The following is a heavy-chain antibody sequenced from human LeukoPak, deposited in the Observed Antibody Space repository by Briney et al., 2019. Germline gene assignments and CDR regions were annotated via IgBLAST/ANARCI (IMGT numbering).Heavy chain of an antibody. CDR3: ARMAVAATRRGYYFDY. J-gene: IGHJ4*02. CDR2: LYNSGST. Sequence: SETLSLTCIVSGGSISSYYWSWIRQPPGKGLEWIGFLYNSGSTNYNPSPKSRVTISVDTSKNQFSLKLSSVTAADTAVYYCARMAVAATRRGYYFDYWGQGTLVTVSS. CDR1: GGSISSYY. D-gene: IGHD6-19*01. V-gene: IGHV4-59*01.